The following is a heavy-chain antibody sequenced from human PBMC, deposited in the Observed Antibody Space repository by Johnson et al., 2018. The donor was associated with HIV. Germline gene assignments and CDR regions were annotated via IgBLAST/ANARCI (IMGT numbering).Heavy chain of an antibody. D-gene: IGHD6-19*01. J-gene: IGHJ3*02. CDR1: GFTFSSYA. CDR3: AKSRSGWDEDAFDI. CDR2: ISGSGGNT. V-gene: IGHV3-23*04. Sequence: VQLVESGGGLVQPGGSLRLSCAASGFTFSSYAMSWVRQAPGKGLEWVSTISGSGGNTYYADSVKGRFTISRDNPKNTLYVQMNSRRAEDTAVYYWAKSRSGWDEDAFDIWGQGTMVTVSS.